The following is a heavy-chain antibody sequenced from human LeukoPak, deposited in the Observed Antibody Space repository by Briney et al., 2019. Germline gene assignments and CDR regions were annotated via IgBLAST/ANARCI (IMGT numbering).Heavy chain of an antibody. D-gene: IGHD1-14*01. V-gene: IGHV3-30*04. CDR3: ARDRKTVYYFDY. CDR1: GFTFSSYA. CDR2: ISYDGSNK. Sequence: GGSLRLSCAASGFTFSSYAMHWVRQAPGKGLEWVAVISYDGSNKYYAVSVKGRFTISRDNSKNTLYLQMNSLRAEDTAVYYCARDRKTVYYFDYWGQGTLVTVSS. J-gene: IGHJ4*02.